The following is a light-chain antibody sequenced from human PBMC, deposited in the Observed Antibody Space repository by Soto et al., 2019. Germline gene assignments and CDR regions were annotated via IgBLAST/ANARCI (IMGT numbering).Light chain of an antibody. Sequence: DIQMTQSPSTLSASVGDRVTITCRASQSINNWLAWYQQKPGKAPKLLIYKTSDLESGVPSRFSGSGSGTEFSLTISSLQPDDFATYYCQQYKSYSRTFGQGTKVDIK. J-gene: IGKJ1*01. CDR2: KTS. CDR3: QQYKSYSRT. V-gene: IGKV1-5*03. CDR1: QSINNW.